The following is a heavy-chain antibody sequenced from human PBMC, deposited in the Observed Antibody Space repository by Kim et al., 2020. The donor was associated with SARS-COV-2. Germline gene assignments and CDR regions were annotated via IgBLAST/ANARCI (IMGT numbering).Heavy chain of an antibody. V-gene: IGHV3-30*18. CDR1: GFTFSSYG. D-gene: IGHD3-9*01. J-gene: IGHJ6*01. CDR2: ISYDGSNK. Sequence: GGSLRLSCAASGFTFSSYGMHWVRQAPGKGLEWVAVISYDGSNKYYADSVKGRFTISRDNSKNTLYLQMNSLRAEDTAVYYCAKDDRYYDILTGYYYYG. CDR3: AKDDRYYDILTGYYYYG.